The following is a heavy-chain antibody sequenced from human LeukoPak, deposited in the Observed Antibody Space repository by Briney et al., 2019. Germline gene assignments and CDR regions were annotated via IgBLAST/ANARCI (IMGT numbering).Heavy chain of an antibody. CDR2: IYTSGST. CDR1: GGSISSYY. D-gene: IGHD3-10*01. J-gene: IGHJ6*03. CDR3: ARDQYHYYGSGSLPGYMDV. Sequence: SETLSLTCTVSGGSISSYYWSWIRQPAGKGLEWIGRIYTSGSTNYNPSLKSRVTMSVDTSKNQFSPKLSSVTAADTAVYYCARDQYHYYGSGSLPGYMDVWGKGTTVTVSS. V-gene: IGHV4-4*07.